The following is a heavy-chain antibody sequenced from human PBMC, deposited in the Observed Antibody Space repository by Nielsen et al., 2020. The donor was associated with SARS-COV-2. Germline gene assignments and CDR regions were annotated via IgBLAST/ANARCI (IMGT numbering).Heavy chain of an antibody. Sequence: PGKGLEWIGSIYYSGSTYYNPSLKSRVTISVDTSKNQFSLKLSSVTAADTAVYYCARVGVHYDILPGYRLSHWYFDSWGQGTLVTVSS. D-gene: IGHD3-9*01. V-gene: IGHV4-39*01. J-gene: IGHJ4*02. CDR2: IYYSGST. CDR3: ARVGVHYDILPGYRLSHWYFDS.